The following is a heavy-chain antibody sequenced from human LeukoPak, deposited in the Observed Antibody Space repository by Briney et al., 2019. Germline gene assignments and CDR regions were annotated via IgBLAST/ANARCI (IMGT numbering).Heavy chain of an antibody. CDR1: GFTVSSNY. Sequence: GGSLRLSCAASGFTVSSNYMNWVRQAPGKGLEWVSVIYSGGSTYYADSVKGRFTISRANSKNTLYLQMNSLRVEDTAAYYCAKVLATSGTIPLDVWGQGTTVTVSS. CDR3: AKVLATSGTIPLDV. D-gene: IGHD1-1*01. V-gene: IGHV3-53*01. J-gene: IGHJ6*02. CDR2: IYSGGST.